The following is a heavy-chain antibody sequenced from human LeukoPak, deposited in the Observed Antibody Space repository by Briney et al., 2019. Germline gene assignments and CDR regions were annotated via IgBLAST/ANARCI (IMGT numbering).Heavy chain of an antibody. CDR1: GGSISGFY. J-gene: IGHJ6*03. V-gene: IGHV4-34*01. D-gene: IGHD3-10*01. CDR2: INHSGST. CDR3: ARQRYHYYGSGRYYMDV. Sequence: SETLSLTCTVSGGSISGFYWSWSRQPPGKGLEWIGEINHSGSTNYNPSLKSRVTISVDTSKNQFSLKLSSVTAADTAVYYCARQRYHYYGSGRYYMDVWGKGTTVTISS.